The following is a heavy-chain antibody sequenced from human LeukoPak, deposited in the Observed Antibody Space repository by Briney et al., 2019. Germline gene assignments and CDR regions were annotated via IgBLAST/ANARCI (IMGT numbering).Heavy chain of an antibody. Sequence: ASVKVSCKASGGLVRSYAISWGPQAPGQGLEWMGRIIPILGIANYAQKFQGRVTITADKSTSTAYMDLSSLRSEDTAVYYCARDLPPYYFDYWGQGTLVTVSS. V-gene: IGHV1-69*04. CDR3: ARDLPPYYFDY. J-gene: IGHJ4*02. CDR2: IIPILGIA. CDR1: GGLVRSYA.